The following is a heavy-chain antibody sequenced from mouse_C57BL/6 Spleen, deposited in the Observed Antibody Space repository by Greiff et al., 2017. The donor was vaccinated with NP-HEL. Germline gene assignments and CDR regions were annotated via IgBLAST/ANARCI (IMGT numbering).Heavy chain of an antibody. V-gene: IGHV3-6*01. CDR2: ISYDGSN. CDR1: GYSITSGYY. Sequence: DVKLQESGPGLVKPSQSLSLTCSVTGYSITSGYYWNWIRQFPGNKLEWMGYISYDGSNNYNPSLKNRISITRDTSTNQFFLKLNSVTTEDTATYYCAREYYFDYWGQGTTLTVSS. J-gene: IGHJ2*01. CDR3: AREYYFDY.